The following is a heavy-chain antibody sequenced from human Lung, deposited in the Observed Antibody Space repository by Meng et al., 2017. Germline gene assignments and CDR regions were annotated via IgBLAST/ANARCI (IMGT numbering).Heavy chain of an antibody. V-gene: IGHV4-34*01. Sequence: QVQLQQGGAGGLKPAGALSLTCAVYVGSFSGYQWNWIRQSPGKGLEWIGDINHRGRTNYNPSLKSRVTISVDTSKNQFSLKLSSVTAADTAVYYCARDQGGAGGYWGQGTLVTVSS. J-gene: IGHJ4*02. CDR1: VGSFSGYQ. D-gene: IGHD2-15*01. CDR3: ARDQGGAGGY. CDR2: INHRGRT.